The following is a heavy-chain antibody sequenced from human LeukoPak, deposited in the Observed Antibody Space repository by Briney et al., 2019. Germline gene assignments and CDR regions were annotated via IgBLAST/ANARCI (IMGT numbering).Heavy chain of an antibody. CDR3: ARSGYLTVTTDGAFDI. CDR1: GYTFTSYA. J-gene: IGHJ3*02. D-gene: IGHD4-17*01. Sequence: ASVKVSCKASGYTFTSYAMNWVRQAPGQGLEWMGWINTNTGDPTYAQGFTGRFVFSLDTTVSTTYLQISSLKAEDTAVYYCARSGYLTVTTDGAFDIWGQGTMVTVSS. V-gene: IGHV7-4-1*02. CDR2: INTNTGDP.